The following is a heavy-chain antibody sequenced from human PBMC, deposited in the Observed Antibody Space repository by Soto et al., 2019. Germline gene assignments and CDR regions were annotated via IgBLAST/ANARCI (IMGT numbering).Heavy chain of an antibody. CDR3: AREIVTAGGNNYFDP. CDR1: GGTVASSHW. Sequence: TLSLTCGVSGGTVASSHWWSWVRQSPGGGLEWIGNVYHTGDTNLNPSLQSRVTISVDKSNNQFSLRLNSLTAADTAVYFRAREIVTAGGNNYFDPWGPGTLVTVSS. CDR2: VYHTGDT. D-gene: IGHD2-21*02. J-gene: IGHJ5*02. V-gene: IGHV4-4*01.